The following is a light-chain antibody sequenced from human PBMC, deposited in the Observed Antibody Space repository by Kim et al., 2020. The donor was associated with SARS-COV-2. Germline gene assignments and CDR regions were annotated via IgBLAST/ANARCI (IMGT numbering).Light chain of an antibody. CDR2: GRN. CDR1: SLRSYY. Sequence: SSELTQDPAVSVALGQTVRITCQGDSLRSYYATWXQQKPRQAPVLVIYGRNNRPSGIPDRFSGSASGHTASLTISGAQAEDEAEFYFHSRDSGGNVVFGG. J-gene: IGLJ2*01. V-gene: IGLV3-19*01. CDR3: HSRDSGGNVV.